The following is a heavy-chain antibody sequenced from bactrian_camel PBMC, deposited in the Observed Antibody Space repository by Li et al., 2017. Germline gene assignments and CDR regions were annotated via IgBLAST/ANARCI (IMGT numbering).Heavy chain of an antibody. J-gene: IGHJ4*01. CDR2: IYTGSDT. V-gene: IGHV3S9*01. Sequence: HVQLVESGGGLVQPGGSLRLSCAASGFNFGTYAMYWVRQAPGKGLERVASIYTGSDTYGADSVKDRFSISKDYAKDTVYLQMNSLKPEDSAMYYCAYESGTTPDLCRRRGPGGYFGQGTQVTVS. D-gene: IGHD7*01. CDR1: GFNFGTYA.